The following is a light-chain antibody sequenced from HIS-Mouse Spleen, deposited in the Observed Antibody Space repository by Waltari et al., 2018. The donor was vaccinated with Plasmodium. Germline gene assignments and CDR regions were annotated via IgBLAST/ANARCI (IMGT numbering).Light chain of an antibody. CDR3: QQYGSSPPWT. V-gene: IGKV3-20*01. J-gene: IGKJ1*01. CDR2: GAS. Sequence: EIVLTQSPGTLSLSPGERATLSCRASQRVSSSYLSGYQQQTGQAARLLIDGASSRATGIPDRFSGSGSGTDFTLTISRLEPEDFAVYYCQQYGSSPPWTFGQGTKVEIK. CDR1: QRVSSSY.